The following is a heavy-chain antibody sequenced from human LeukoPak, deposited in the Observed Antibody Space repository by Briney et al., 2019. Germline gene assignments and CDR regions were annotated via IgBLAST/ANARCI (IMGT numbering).Heavy chain of an antibody. CDR1: GGSVSSGSYY. Sequence: SETLSLTCTVSGGSVSSGSYYWSWIRQPPGKGLEWIGYIYYSGSTNYNPSLKSRVTISVDTSKNQFSLKLSSVTAADTAVYYCARHFRYYDSSGPAENDAFDIWGQGTMVTVSS. CDR2: IYYSGST. J-gene: IGHJ3*02. V-gene: IGHV4-61*01. CDR3: ARHFRYYDSSGPAENDAFDI. D-gene: IGHD3-22*01.